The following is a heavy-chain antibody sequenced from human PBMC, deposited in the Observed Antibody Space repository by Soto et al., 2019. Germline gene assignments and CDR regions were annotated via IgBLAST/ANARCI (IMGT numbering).Heavy chain of an antibody. V-gene: IGHV4-59*08. J-gene: IGHJ4*02. CDR3: ASRPYLLTGHSDY. CDR2: IYHTGTT. Sequence: WTWIRQAPGKGLEWIGYIYHTGTTNYNPSLKSRVAISLDTSKNQFSLILSSVTAADTAVYFCASRPYLLTGHSDYWGQGTRVTVSS. D-gene: IGHD3-9*01.